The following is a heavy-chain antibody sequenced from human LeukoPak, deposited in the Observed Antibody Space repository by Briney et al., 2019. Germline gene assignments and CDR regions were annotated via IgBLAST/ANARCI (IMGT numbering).Heavy chain of an antibody. CDR1: GFTFSSYA. CDR2: ISYDGSNK. J-gene: IGHJ4*02. CDR3: AKDRTGGYNYFDY. D-gene: IGHD5-24*01. Sequence: GGSLRLSCAASGFTFSSYAMHWVRQAPGKGLEWVAVISYDGSNKYYADSVKGRFTISRDNSKNTLYLQMNSLRAEDTAVYYCAKDRTGGYNYFDYWGQGTLVTVSS. V-gene: IGHV3-30-3*01.